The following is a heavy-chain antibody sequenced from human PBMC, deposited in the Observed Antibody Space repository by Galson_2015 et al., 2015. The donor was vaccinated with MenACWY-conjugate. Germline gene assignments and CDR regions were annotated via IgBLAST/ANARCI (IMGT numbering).Heavy chain of an antibody. CDR2: ISAYHGNT. J-gene: IGHJ3*01. V-gene: IGHV1-18*04. CDR3: ARDWVAAAESTIFDF. Sequence: SVKVSCKASGYTFTSYGISWVRQAPGQGLEWMGWISAYHGNTNYAQKLQGRVTITTDTSTSTAYMELRSLRSDDTAVYYCARDWVAAAESTIFDFWGQGTMVTVSS. D-gene: IGHD6-13*01. CDR1: GYTFTSYG.